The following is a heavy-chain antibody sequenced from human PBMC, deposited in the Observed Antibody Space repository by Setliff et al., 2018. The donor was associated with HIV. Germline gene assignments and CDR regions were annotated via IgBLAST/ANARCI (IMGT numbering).Heavy chain of an antibody. D-gene: IGHD6-6*01. CDR1: GFTFTDYF. CDR3: SVGHYRSSSG. CDR2: IKEYGSDK. V-gene: IGHV3-7*03. Sequence: GGSLRLSCAASGFTFTDYFMSWVRQAPGKGLEWVANIKEYGSDKYYVDSVKGRFIISRDDAKNSLFLQMNSLRAEDTAIYFCSVGHYRSSSGWGQGTLVTVSS. J-gene: IGHJ4*02.